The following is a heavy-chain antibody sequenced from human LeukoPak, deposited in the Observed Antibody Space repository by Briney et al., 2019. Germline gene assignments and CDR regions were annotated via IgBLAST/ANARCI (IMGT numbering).Heavy chain of an antibody. CDR2: ISRRSRHL. D-gene: IGHD1-1*01. CDR3: VRDLMGAGGTTAYFHH. J-gene: IGHJ1*01. V-gene: IGHV3-21*01. Sequence: PGGSLRLSCAASGFTLSDYSMNWVRQAPGKGLEWVSSISRRSRHLYYAGSVKGRFTISRDNAKNSLYLQMNSLRAEDMAVYYCVRDLMGAGGTTAYFHHWGQGTLVTVTS. CDR1: GFTLSDYS.